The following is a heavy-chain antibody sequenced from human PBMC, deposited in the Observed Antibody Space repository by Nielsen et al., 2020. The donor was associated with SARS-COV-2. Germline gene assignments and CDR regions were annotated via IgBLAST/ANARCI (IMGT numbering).Heavy chain of an antibody. Sequence: GESLKISCAASGFTFSSYAMHWVRQAPGKGLEWVAVISYDGSNKYYADSVKGRFTISRDNSKNTLYLQMNSLRAEDTAVYYCARVNDILTGYFFDYWGQGTLVTVSS. CDR1: GFTFSSYA. J-gene: IGHJ4*02. CDR2: ISYDGSNK. CDR3: ARVNDILTGYFFDY. D-gene: IGHD3-9*01. V-gene: IGHV3-30-3*01.